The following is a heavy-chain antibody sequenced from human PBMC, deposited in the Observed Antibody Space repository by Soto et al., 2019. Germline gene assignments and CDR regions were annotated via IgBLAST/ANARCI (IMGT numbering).Heavy chain of an antibody. D-gene: IGHD5-12*01. CDR3: ARGNQRSLQLWYFDL. V-gene: IGHV1-69*12. Sequence: QVQLVQSGAEVKKPGSSVTVSCKASGGTFSSYTISWVRQAPGQGLEWMGGIIPIFGTANYAQKFQGRVTITADESTSTAYMELSSLRSEDTAVYYCARGNQRSLQLWYFDLWGRGTLVTVSS. CDR1: GGTFSSYT. CDR2: IIPIFGTA. J-gene: IGHJ2*01.